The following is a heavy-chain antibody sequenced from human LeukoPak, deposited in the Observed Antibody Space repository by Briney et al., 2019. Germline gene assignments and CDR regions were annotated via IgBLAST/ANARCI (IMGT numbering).Heavy chain of an antibody. V-gene: IGHV3-21*01. CDR2: ISSTSDYI. CDR1: GYTLSHYS. Sequence: PGGSLRLSCAPSGYTLSHYSVNWARQAPGKGLEWVSSISSTSDYIYYADSVNGRFTISRDNTKSSLYLQMNSLRAEDTAVYYCVSATDPDSTWENYRLDAFDIWGQGTTVIVSS. CDR3: VSATDPDSTWENYRLDAFDI. J-gene: IGHJ3*02. D-gene: IGHD3-16*02.